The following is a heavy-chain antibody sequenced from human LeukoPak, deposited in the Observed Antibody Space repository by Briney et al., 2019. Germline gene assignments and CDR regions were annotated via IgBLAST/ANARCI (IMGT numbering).Heavy chain of an antibody. D-gene: IGHD1-14*01. V-gene: IGHV1-8*01. CDR1: GYPFCTWE. CDR3: ARGPRNDP. Sequence: ASVKVSCKTSGYPFCTWEINWVRQAAGQGLEWLGWVHPDSGNTDYAQKFRGRVTMSRDTSTSTAYMELSGLRLDDTAVYFCARGPRNDPWGQGTLVTVSS. J-gene: IGHJ5*02. CDR2: VHPDSGNT.